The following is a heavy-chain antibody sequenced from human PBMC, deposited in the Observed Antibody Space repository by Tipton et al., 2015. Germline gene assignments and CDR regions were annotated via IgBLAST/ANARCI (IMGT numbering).Heavy chain of an antibody. CDR1: GGPISGTIYY. Sequence: TLSLTCTVSGGPISGTIYYWGWIRQPPGRGLEWIGSIYYTGSTYYDPSLKSRVTISVDTSKNLFSLKLSSVTAAGTAMYYCARGGGDDYIWGSSRFDSWGQGILVTVSS. CDR3: ARGGGDDYIWGSSRFDS. V-gene: IGHV4-39*01. D-gene: IGHD3-16*02. J-gene: IGHJ5*01. CDR2: IYYTGST.